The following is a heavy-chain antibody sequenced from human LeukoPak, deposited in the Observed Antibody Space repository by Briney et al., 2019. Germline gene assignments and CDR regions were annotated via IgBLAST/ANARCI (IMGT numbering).Heavy chain of an antibody. CDR2: INHSGST. CDR1: GGSFSGYY. Sequence: SETLSLTCAVYGGSFSGYYWSWIRQPPGKGLEWIGEINHSGSTNYNPSLKSRVTISVDTSKNQFSLKLSSVTAADTAVYYCARGPYDFWSGSQYYFDYWGQGTRVTVSS. J-gene: IGHJ4*02. CDR3: ARGPYDFWSGSQYYFDY. V-gene: IGHV4-34*01. D-gene: IGHD3-3*01.